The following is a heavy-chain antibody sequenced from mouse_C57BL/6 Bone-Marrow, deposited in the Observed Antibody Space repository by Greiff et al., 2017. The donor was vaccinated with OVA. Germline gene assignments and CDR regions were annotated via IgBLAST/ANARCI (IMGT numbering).Heavy chain of an antibody. CDR2: IDPSDSYT. CDR3: ARDYGSSPNYAMDY. CDR1: GYTFTSYW. Sequence: QVQLQQPGAELVMPGASVKLSCKASGYTFTSYWMHWVKQRPGQGLEWIGEIDPSDSYTNYNQKFKGKSTLTVDKSSSTAYMQLSSLTSEDSAVYYCARDYGSSPNYAMDYWGQGTSVTVSS. D-gene: IGHD1-1*01. J-gene: IGHJ4*01. V-gene: IGHV1-69*01.